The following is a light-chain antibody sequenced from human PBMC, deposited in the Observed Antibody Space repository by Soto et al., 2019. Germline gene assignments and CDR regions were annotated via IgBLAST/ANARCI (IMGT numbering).Light chain of an antibody. CDR1: QSVSSSY. CDR3: QQYGSSPPNS. CDR2: GAS. J-gene: IGKJ2*01. Sequence: EIVLTQSPGTLSLSPGERATLSCRASQSVSSSYLAWYQQKPGQAPRLLIYGASSRATGIPDRFSGSGSGTNSPPTITRLEPEDFAVYYCQQYGSSPPNSLGQGTRREIK. V-gene: IGKV3-20*01.